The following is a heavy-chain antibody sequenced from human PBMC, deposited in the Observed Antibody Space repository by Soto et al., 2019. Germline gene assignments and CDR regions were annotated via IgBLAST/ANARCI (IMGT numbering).Heavy chain of an antibody. CDR1: GGSFSGYY. Sequence: PSETLSLTCALYGGSFSGYYWSWIRQPPGKGLEWIGYIYYSGSTRYNPSLKSRVTMSVDTSKNQFSLNLSSVTAADTAVYYCARVFDYWGQGTLVTVSS. CDR2: IYYSGST. V-gene: IGHV4-59*01. J-gene: IGHJ4*02. CDR3: ARVFDY.